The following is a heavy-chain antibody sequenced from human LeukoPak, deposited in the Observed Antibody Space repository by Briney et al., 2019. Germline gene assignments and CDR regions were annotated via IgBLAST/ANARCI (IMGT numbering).Heavy chain of an antibody. V-gene: IGHV2-5*01. CDR3: AHSNRFLEWLPWPGYSYMDV. D-gene: IGHD3-3*01. CDR1: GISLSTSGVG. J-gene: IGHJ6*03. Sequence: SGPTLVNPTQTLTLTCTFSGISLSTSGVGVGWVRQPPGKALEWLALVYWNEDKRYCPSLKSRLTINNDNYNLQVVIKITNMDPVATATYYCAHSNRFLEWLPWPGYSYMDVWGKGTTVTVSS. CDR2: VYWNEDK.